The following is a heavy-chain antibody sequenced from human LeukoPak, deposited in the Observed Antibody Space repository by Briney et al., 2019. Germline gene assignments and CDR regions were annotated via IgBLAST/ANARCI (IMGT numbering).Heavy chain of an antibody. CDR1: GFAFSNYW. CDR3: ARDGDGYNFDY. CDR2: ITRDGSGA. D-gene: IGHD5-24*01. Sequence: GGSQRLSCAASGFAFSNYWMHWVRQVPGKGLVWVSRITRDGSGANYADSVKGRFTISRDNARSTLYLQMNSLRAEDTAVYYCARDGDGYNFDYWGQGALVIVSS. J-gene: IGHJ4*02. V-gene: IGHV3-74*01.